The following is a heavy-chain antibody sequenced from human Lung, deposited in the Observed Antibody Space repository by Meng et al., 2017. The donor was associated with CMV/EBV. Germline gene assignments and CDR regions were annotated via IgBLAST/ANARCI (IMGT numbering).Heavy chain of an antibody. CDR1: GDSITNHNW. V-gene: IGHV4-4*02. CDR2: IPHRGSS. CDR3: LRRSGGSV. J-gene: IGHJ1*01. D-gene: IGHD3-10*01. Sequence: QVQLRASGPALVKPSETLSLTCAVSGDSITNHNWWAWVRQPPGKGLGWIGEIPHRGSSAYNPSLKSRVSMSIDKSKNQFSLKLTSVTAADTAVYHCLRRSGGSVWGQGTLVTVSS.